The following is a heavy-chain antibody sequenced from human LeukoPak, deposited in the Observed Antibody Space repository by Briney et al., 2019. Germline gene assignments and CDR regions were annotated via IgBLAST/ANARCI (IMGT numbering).Heavy chain of an antibody. V-gene: IGHV3-23*01. CDR3: TKASTLLWFGELLCPDV. Sequence: GGTLRLSCAASGFTFSSYGMSWVRQAPGKGLEWVSAISGSGGSTYYADSVKGRFTISRDNSKNTLYLQMNSLRAEDTAVYYCTKASTLLWFGELLCPDVWGKGTTVTISS. CDR2: ISGSGGST. J-gene: IGHJ6*04. D-gene: IGHD3-10*01. CDR1: GFTFSSYG.